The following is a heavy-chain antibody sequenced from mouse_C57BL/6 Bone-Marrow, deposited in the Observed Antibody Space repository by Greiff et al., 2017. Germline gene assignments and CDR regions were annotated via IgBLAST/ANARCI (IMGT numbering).Heavy chain of an antibody. V-gene: IGHV1-7*01. D-gene: IGHD2-2*01. CDR3: ARWLRLLWYFDV. CDR1: GYTFTSYW. J-gene: IGHJ1*03. CDR2: INPSSGYT. Sequence: VQRVESGAELAKPGASVKLSCKASGYTFTSYWMHWVKQRPGQGLEWIGYINPSSGYTKYNQKFKDKATLTADKSSSTAYMQLSSLTYEASAVYYCARWLRLLWYFDVWGTGTTVTVSS.